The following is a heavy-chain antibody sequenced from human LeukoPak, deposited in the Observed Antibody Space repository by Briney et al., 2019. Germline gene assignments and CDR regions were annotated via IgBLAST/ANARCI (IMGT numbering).Heavy chain of an antibody. Sequence: PGGSLRLSCAASGFTFSSYWMHWVRQAPGKGLVWVSLIQSDGSSTSYADSVKGRFTISRDNAKNTLYLQMNSLRAEDTAVYYCARDRYYLPDYWGQGTLVTVSS. J-gene: IGHJ4*02. CDR2: IQSDGSST. D-gene: IGHD2/OR15-2a*01. V-gene: IGHV3-74*01. CDR3: ARDRYYLPDY. CDR1: GFTFSSYW.